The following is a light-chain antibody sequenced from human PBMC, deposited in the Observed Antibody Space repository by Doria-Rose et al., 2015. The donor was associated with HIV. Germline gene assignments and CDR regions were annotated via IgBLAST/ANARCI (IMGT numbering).Light chain of an antibody. CDR2: DGS. CDR3: HQYGTSWT. J-gene: IGKJ1*01. V-gene: IGKV3-20*01. Sequence: TQSPGTLSLSPGERATLSCRASQSFSSTYLAWYQQKPGQAPSLLIYDGSARATGIPDRFSASGSGTNFTLTINRLEPEDFALYYCHQYGTSWTFGQGTKVEI. CDR1: QSFSSTY.